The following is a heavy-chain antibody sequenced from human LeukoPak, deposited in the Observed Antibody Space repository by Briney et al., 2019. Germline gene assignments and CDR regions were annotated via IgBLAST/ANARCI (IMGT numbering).Heavy chain of an antibody. CDR2: VSGSGDAT. Sequence: GGSLRLSCAASGLTFGSYALSWVRQAPGKGLEWVSTVSGSGDATYYADSVKGRFTVSRDDSKNTLHLQMDSLRAEDTALYYCAKGNTGSAYSAVDHWGQGTLVTVSS. D-gene: IGHD2-15*01. V-gene: IGHV3-23*01. J-gene: IGHJ4*02. CDR3: AKGNTGSAYSAVDH. CDR1: GLTFGSYA.